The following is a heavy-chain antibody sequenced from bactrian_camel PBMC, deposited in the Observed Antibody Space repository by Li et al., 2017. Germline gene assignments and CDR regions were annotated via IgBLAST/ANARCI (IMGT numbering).Heavy chain of an antibody. J-gene: IGHJ7*01. V-gene: IGHV3S9*01. Sequence: VQLVESGGGSVQAGGSLRLSCVASGDTIGRYCMGWFRQIPDKEREGVAGIESDGSTSYTDSVKGRFTISQDYAKNTVYLQMASLRPEDTATYYCAAGIAPGNYKGECHYGLNYWGKGTQVTVS. D-gene: IGHD1*01. CDR1: GDTIGRYC. CDR2: IESDGST.